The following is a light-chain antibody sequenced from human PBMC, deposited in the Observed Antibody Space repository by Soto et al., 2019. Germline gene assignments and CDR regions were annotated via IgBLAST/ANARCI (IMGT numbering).Light chain of an antibody. V-gene: IGKV3-15*01. CDR3: QQYNNWPGFP. CDR1: QSVSSN. J-gene: IGKJ3*01. CDR2: GAS. Sequence: EIVMTQSPATLSVSPGERATLSCRASQSVSSNLAWYQQKPGQAPRLLIYGASTRATGIPARFSGSGSGTEFTLTISSLQSEDFAVYYCQQYNNWPGFPFGPGTKVDIK.